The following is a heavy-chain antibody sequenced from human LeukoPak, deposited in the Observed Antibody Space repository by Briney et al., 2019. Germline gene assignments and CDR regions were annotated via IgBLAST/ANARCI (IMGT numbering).Heavy chain of an antibody. V-gene: IGHV3-21*01. CDR1: GFTFNTYS. D-gene: IGHD3-10*01. CDR3: ARDLYGSGRYQRDY. CDR2: ISSSSSSNI. J-gene: IGHJ4*02. Sequence: PGGSLRLSCAASGFTFNTYSMNWVRQAPGKGLEWVSSISSSSSSNIYYADSVKGRFTISRDNAKTSLYLQMNSLRAEDTAVYYCARDLYGSGRYQRDYWGQGTLVTVSS.